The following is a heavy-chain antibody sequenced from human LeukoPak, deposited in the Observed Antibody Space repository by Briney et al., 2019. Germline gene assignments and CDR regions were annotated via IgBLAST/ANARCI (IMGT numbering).Heavy chain of an antibody. V-gene: IGHV4-34*01. CDR1: GGSFSGYY. Sequence: SETLSLTCAVYGGSFSGYYWSWIRQPPGKGLEWIGSIYYSGNTYYNASLKSQVSISIDTAKNRFSLKLTSVTAADTAVYYCARQTGSGLFILPGGQGTLVTVSS. CDR2: IYYSGNT. J-gene: IGHJ4*02. CDR3: ARQTGSGLFILP. D-gene: IGHD3/OR15-3a*01.